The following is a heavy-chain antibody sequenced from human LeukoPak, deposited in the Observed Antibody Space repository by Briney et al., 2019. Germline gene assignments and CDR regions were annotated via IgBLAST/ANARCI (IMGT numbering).Heavy chain of an antibody. V-gene: IGHV3-74*01. Sequence: GGSLRLSCAASGFTFSSYWMHWVRQPPGKGLVWVSRMNSDGSSTNYADSVKGRFTISRDNAKNTLYLQVNSLRAEDTAVYYCARGDGYGVFDYWGQGTLVTVSS. D-gene: IGHD5-24*01. J-gene: IGHJ4*02. CDR1: GFTFSSYW. CDR2: MNSDGSST. CDR3: ARGDGYGVFDY.